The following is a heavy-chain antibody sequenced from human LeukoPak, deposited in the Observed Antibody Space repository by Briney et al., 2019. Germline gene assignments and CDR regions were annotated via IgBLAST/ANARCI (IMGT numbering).Heavy chain of an antibody. CDR3: ARSADSSGYFREITLYYFDY. V-gene: IGHV4-30-4*01. CDR2: IYYSGST. D-gene: IGHD3-22*01. J-gene: IGHJ4*02. Sequence: NPSETLSLTCTVSGGSISSGDYYWSWIRQPPGKGLEWIGYIYYSGSTYYNSSLKSRVTISVDTSKNQFSLKLSSVTAADTAVYYCARSADSSGYFREITLYYFDYWGQGTLVTVSS. CDR1: GGSISSGDYY.